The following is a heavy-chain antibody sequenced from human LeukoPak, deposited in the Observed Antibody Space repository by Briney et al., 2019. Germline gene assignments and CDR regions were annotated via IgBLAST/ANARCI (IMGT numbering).Heavy chain of an antibody. D-gene: IGHD1-1*01. J-gene: IGHJ3*02. CDR3: ARVSPSYKDAFDI. CDR2: INPNSGGT. Sequence: ASVKVSCKASGYTFTGYYMHWVRQAPGQGLEWMGWINPNSGGTNYAQKFQGRVTMTRDTSISTAYVELSRLRSDDTAVYYCARVSPSYKDAFDIWGQGTMVTVSS. V-gene: IGHV1-2*02. CDR1: GYTFTGYY.